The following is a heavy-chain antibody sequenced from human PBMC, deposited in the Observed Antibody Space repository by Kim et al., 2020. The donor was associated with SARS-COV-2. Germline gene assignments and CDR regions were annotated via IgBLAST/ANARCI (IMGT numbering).Heavy chain of an antibody. V-gene: IGHV4-34*01. CDR2: INHSGST. J-gene: IGHJ4*02. CDR3: ARTIVGAIDFDY. Sequence: SETLSLTCAVYGGSFSGYYWSWIRQPPGKGLEWIGEINHSGSTNYNPSLKSRVTISVDTSKNQFSLKLSSVTAADTAVYYCARTIVGAIDFDYWGQGTLV. CDR1: GGSFSGYY. D-gene: IGHD1-26*01.